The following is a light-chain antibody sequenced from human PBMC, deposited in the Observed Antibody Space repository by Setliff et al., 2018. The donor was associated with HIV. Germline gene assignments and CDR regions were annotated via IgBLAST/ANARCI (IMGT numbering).Light chain of an antibody. CDR1: SSDVDGYNY. Sequence: QSALTQPASVSGSPGQSITISCTGTSSDVDGYNYVSWYQQHPGKAPKLMIYDVSKRPSGVSNRFSGSKSGNTASLTISGLQAEDEADYYCSSYTSSSTLVFDGGTKVTVL. CDR2: DVS. V-gene: IGLV2-14*03. CDR3: SSYTSSSTLV. J-gene: IGLJ2*01.